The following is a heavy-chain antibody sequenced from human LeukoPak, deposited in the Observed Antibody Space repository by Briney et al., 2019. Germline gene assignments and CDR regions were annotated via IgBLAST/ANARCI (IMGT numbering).Heavy chain of an antibody. D-gene: IGHD2-2*01. J-gene: IGHJ6*03. CDR3: AREGVSGDCSSTSCLGYYYYYMDV. CDR1: GFTFSSYS. V-gene: IGHV3-21*01. Sequence: GGSLRLSCAASGFTFSSYSMNWVRQAPGKGLEWVSSISSSSSYIYYADSVKGRFTISRDNAKNSLYLQMNSLRAEDTAVYYCAREGVSGDCSSTSCLGYYYYYMDVWGKGTTVTVSS. CDR2: ISSSSSYI.